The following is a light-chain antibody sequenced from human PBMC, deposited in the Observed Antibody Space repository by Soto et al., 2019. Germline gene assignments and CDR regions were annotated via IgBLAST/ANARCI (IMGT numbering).Light chain of an antibody. Sequence: DIQMTQSPSTLSASVGDRVTITCRASQSISSWLAWYQQKPGKAPKLLIYDASSLESGVPSRFSGSGSGTEFTLTISSLQPDDFATYYCQQYNSYWTFDQWPKVEI. CDR1: QSISSW. J-gene: IGKJ1*01. CDR3: QQYNSYWT. V-gene: IGKV1-5*01. CDR2: DAS.